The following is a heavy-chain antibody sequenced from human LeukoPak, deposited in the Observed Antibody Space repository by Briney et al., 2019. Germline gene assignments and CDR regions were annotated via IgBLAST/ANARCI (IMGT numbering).Heavy chain of an antibody. CDR2: IYTSWST. V-gene: IGHV4-4*07. D-gene: IGHD3-10*01. CDR3: AREEGSGSLYYYYGMDV. Sequence: SETLSLTCTVSGGSISSYYWSWVRQPAGQGLEWIGRIYTSWSTNYNPTLKSRVSMSVDTSKNQFSLKLSSVTAADTAVYYCAREEGSGSLYYYYGMDVWGQGTTVTVSS. CDR1: GGSISSYY. J-gene: IGHJ6*01.